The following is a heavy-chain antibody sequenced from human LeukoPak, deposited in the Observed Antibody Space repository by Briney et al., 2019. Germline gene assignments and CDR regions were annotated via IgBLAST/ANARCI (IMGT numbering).Heavy chain of an antibody. J-gene: IGHJ3*02. CDR3: AKEYSSGWYGIYSFDI. V-gene: IGHV1-69*05. CDR2: IIPIFGTA. Sequence: SVKVSCKASGGTFSSYAISWVRQAPGQGLEWMGGIIPIFGTANYAQKFQGRVTITTDESTSTAYMELSSLRSEDTAVYYCAKEYSSGWYGIYSFDIWGQGTMVTVSS. D-gene: IGHD6-19*01. CDR1: GGTFSSYA.